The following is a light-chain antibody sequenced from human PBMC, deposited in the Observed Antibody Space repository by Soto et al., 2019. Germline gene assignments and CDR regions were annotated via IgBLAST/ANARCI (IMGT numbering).Light chain of an antibody. CDR1: QSINSY. J-gene: IGKJ1*01. V-gene: IGKV1-39*01. CDR2: AAS. CDR3: QQSYSALWT. Sequence: DIQMTQSPSSLSASVGDRVTITCRASQSINSYLNWYQQKPGKAPKVLIYAASSLQSGVPSRFSGGGSGTHFTLTISSLQPEDFATYYCQQSYSALWTFGQGTKVEIK.